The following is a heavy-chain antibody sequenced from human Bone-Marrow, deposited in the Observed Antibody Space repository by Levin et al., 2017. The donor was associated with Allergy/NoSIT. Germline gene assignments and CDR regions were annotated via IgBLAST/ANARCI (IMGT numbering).Heavy chain of an antibody. V-gene: IGHV1-69*06. CDR2: IIPIFGTA. D-gene: IGHD3-3*01. J-gene: IGHJ5*02. CDR3: ARTYYDFWSGPSVFRDWFDP. CDR1: GGTFSSYA. Sequence: SVKVSCKASGGTFSSYAISWVRQAPGQGLEWMGGIIPIFGTANYAQKFQGRVTITADKSTSTAYMELSSLRSEDTAVYYCARTYYDFWSGPSVFRDWFDPWGQGTLVTVSS.